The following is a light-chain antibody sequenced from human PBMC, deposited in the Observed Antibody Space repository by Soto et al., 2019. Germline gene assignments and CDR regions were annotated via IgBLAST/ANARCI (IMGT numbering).Light chain of an antibody. CDR2: WAS. Sequence: DIVMTQSPSSLAVSLGERATINCKSSQSLLYSSNNKNYLAWYQQKPGQPPKLLIYWASTRESGVPDRFSGSGSGTDFTLTISILQAEDVAVYYCQQYHTTLPFTFGPGTKVEIK. V-gene: IGKV4-1*01. CDR3: QQYHTTLPFT. CDR1: QSLLYSSNNKNY. J-gene: IGKJ3*01.